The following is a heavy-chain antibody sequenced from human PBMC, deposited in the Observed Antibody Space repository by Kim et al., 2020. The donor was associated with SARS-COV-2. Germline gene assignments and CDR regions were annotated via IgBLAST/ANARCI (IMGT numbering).Heavy chain of an antibody. J-gene: IGHJ4*02. Sequence: YYADSVKGRFTISRDNSKNSLYLQMNSLRTEDTALYYCAKDRQQLGDFDYWGQGTLVTVSS. CDR3: AKDRQQLGDFDY. V-gene: IGHV3-43*01. D-gene: IGHD6-13*01.